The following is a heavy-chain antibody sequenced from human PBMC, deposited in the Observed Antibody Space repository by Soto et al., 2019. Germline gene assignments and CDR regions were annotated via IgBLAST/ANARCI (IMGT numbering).Heavy chain of an antibody. CDR2: INHGGYT. CDR3: ARDRQRGYCTGDSCYSYFDY. CDR1: GGPFSGYY. Sequence: QVQLQQWGAGLLKPSETLSLTCAIYGGPFSGYYWNWIRQPPGKGLEWIGEINHGGYTNYNPYLKSRVTMSVDTSKNQFSLKLTSVTAADTAVYYCARDRQRGYCTGDSCYSYFDYWGQGTQVIVSS. V-gene: IGHV4-34*01. D-gene: IGHD2-15*01. J-gene: IGHJ4*02.